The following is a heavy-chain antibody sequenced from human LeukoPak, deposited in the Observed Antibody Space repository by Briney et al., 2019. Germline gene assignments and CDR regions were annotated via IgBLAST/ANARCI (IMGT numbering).Heavy chain of an antibody. CDR1: GFSFEDYG. CDR3: ARDLCSGRSCYPLY. V-gene: IGHV3-20*04. J-gene: IGHJ4*02. Sequence: GGSLRLSCAASGFSFEDYGMSWVRQVPGKGLEWVSGIYWNGASTGYADPVKGRFTISRDNAMNSLSLQMNSLRAEDTAFYYCARDLCSGRSCYPLYWGQGTLVTVSS. D-gene: IGHD2-15*01. CDR2: IYWNGAST.